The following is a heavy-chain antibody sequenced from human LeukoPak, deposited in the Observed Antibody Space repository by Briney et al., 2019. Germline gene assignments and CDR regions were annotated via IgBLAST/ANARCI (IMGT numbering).Heavy chain of an antibody. CDR2: IRYDGSNK. D-gene: IGHD4-11*01. CDR3: AKARGYSNYGYYFDY. Sequence: GGSLRLSCAASAFTCSSYGMHWVRQAPGKGMEWVAFIRYDGSNKYYADSVKGRFTISRVNSKNTLYLQMNSLRAEDTAVYYCAKARGYSNYGYYFDYWGQGTLVTVSS. CDR1: AFTCSSYG. V-gene: IGHV3-30*02. J-gene: IGHJ4*02.